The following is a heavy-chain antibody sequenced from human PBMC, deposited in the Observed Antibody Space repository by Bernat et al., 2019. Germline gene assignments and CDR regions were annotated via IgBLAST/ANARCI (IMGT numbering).Heavy chain of an antibody. CDR1: GFTFSSYW. D-gene: IGHD3-22*01. J-gene: IGHJ4*02. CDR2: ISFDGSDK. Sequence: VQLVESGGGLVQPGGSLRLSCAASGFTFSSYWMHWVRQAPGKGLEWVAVISFDGSDKYYADSVKGRFTISRDNSKNTLYLQMNSLRAEDTAVYYCAKTSSGYYYESSDYWGQGTLVTVSS. V-gene: IGHV3-30*18. CDR3: AKTSSGYYYESSDY.